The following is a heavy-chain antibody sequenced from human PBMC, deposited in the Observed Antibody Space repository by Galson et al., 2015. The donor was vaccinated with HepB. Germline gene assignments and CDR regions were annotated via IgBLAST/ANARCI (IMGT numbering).Heavy chain of an antibody. CDR3: ARALHSGHDY. D-gene: IGHD1-26*01. Sequence: SLRLSCAASGFTFSPYWMTWVRQAPGEGLEWVGNIKPDGSEQYYVDSVKGRFTISRDNAKNSMYLQMNSLRVEDTAVYYCARALHSGHDYWGQGTLVTVSS. CDR1: GFTFSPYW. V-gene: IGHV3-7*03. CDR2: IKPDGSEQ. J-gene: IGHJ4*02.